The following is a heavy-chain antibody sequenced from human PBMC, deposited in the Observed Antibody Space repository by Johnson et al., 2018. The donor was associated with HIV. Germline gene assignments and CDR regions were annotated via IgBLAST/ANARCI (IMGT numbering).Heavy chain of an antibody. CDR3: AREATDAFDI. CDR2: ISSSGSTI. V-gene: IGHV3-48*03. J-gene: IGHJ3*02. D-gene: IGHD1-26*01. Sequence: VQLVESGGGLVQPGGSLRLSCAASGFTFSSYDMNWVRQAPGKGLEWVSYISSSGSTIYYADSVKGRFTISRDNAKNSLYRQMNSLRAADTAVDYCAREATDAFDIWGQGKMGTVAA. CDR1: GFTFSSYD.